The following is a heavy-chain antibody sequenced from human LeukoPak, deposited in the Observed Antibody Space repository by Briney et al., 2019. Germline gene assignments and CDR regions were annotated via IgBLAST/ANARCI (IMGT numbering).Heavy chain of an antibody. CDR2: ISYDGSSK. V-gene: IGHV3-30*04. Sequence: GGSLRLSCAASGFTFSSYALHWVRQAPGKGLEWVTVISYDGSSKYYADSVKGRFTISRDNSKNTLYLQMNSLRPDDTAVYYCVRENSVDYFRGPFDPFDIWGQGTMVTVSS. CDR1: GFTFSSYA. J-gene: IGHJ3*02. CDR3: VRENSVDYFRGPFDPFDI. D-gene: IGHD3-10*01.